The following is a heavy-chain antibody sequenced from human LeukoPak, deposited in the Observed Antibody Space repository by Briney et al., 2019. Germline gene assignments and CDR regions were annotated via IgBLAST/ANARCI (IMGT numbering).Heavy chain of an antibody. Sequence: ASVKVSCKASGYTFTGYYMHWVRQAPGQGLEWMGWINPNSGGTNYAQKFQGRVTMTRDTSISTAYMELSRLRSDDTAVYYCARDEYNYGGRTHPYFLDYWGQGSLATVSS. D-gene: IGHD5-18*01. CDR1: GYTFTGYY. CDR3: ARDEYNYGGRTHPYFLDY. J-gene: IGHJ4*02. CDR2: INPNSGGT. V-gene: IGHV1-2*02.